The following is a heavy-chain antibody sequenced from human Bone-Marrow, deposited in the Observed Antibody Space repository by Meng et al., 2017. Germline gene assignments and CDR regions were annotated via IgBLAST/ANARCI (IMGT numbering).Heavy chain of an antibody. D-gene: IGHD6-19*01. CDR1: GFTFSSYT. V-gene: IGHV3-21*01. J-gene: IGHJ4*02. CDR2: ISSSSSYI. CDR3: ARDRASKDSSVWYFGPDY. Sequence: GGSLRLSCAASGFTFSSYTMNWVRQAPGKGLEWVSSISSSSSYIYYADSVKGRFTISRDNAKKSLDLQMNSLRAEDTAVYYCARDRASKDSSVWYFGPDYWGQGTLVTVSS.